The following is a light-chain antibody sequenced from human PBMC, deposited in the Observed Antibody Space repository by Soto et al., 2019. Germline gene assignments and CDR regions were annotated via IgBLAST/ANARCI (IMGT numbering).Light chain of an antibody. CDR1: SSNIGNNY. CDR3: GTWDHSVSGYV. J-gene: IGLJ1*01. Sequence: QSALTQPPSVSAAPGQQVTISCSGSSSNIGNNYVSWFQHLPGATPELLIYENNRRPTGIPDRFSGSKSATSATLGITGLQTGDEADYYCGTWDHSVSGYVFGTGTKVTVL. CDR2: ENN. V-gene: IGLV1-51*02.